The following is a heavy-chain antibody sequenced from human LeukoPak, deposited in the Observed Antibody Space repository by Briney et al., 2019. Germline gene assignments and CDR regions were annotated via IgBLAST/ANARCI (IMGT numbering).Heavy chain of an antibody. CDR2: MYYSWST. CDR1: GGSISSSSYY. CDR3: ARRRPSHYFDY. V-gene: IGHV4-39*01. Sequence: SETLSLTCTVSGGSISSSSYYWGWIRQPPGKGLEWIGSMYYSWSTYYNPSLKSRVTISVDTSKNQFSLKLSSVTAADTAVYYCARRRPSHYFDYWGQGTLVTVSS. J-gene: IGHJ4*02.